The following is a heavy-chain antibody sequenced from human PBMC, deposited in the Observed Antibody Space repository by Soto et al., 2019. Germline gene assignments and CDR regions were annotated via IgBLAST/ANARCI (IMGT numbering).Heavy chain of an antibody. Sequence: GGSLRLSCAASGFTFSSYSMNWVRQAPGKGLEWVSSISSSSSYIYYADSVKGRFTISRDNAKSSLYLQMNSLRAEDTAVYYCARDHGMGYYDIGGGDAFDIWGQGTMVTVSS. V-gene: IGHV3-21*01. CDR2: ISSSSSYI. CDR3: ARDHGMGYYDIGGGDAFDI. J-gene: IGHJ3*02. D-gene: IGHD3-22*01. CDR1: GFTFSSYS.